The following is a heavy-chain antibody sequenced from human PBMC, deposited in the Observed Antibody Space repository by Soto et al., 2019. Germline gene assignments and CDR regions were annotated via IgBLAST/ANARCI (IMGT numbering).Heavy chain of an antibody. J-gene: IGHJ4*02. D-gene: IGHD1-1*01. V-gene: IGHV3-23*01. CDR1: GISFSGYT. CDR2: IYGNGGGT. CDR3: AKDRVPDGRWKVDY. Sequence: EVHLLESGGRLVQAGGSLRLSCVPSGISFSGYTMSWVRQAPGRGLEWVASIYGNGGGTFYADSVKGRFTISRDNSKSILFLDIAALRAEDTAVYYCAKDRVPDGRWKVDYWGQGTLVTVSS.